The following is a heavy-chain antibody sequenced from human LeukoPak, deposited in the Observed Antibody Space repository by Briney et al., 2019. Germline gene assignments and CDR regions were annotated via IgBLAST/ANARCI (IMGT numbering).Heavy chain of an antibody. CDR2: IYSGGST. Sequence: QAGGSLRLSCAASGFTVSSDYMNWVRQAPGKGLEWVSLIYSGGSTYYADSVKGRFTISRDNSKNTLYLQMNSLRAEDTAVYYCARDSDRIDGYKNPGGFDRWGQGTLVTVSS. D-gene: IGHD5-24*01. J-gene: IGHJ5*02. CDR3: ARDSDRIDGYKNPGGFDR. CDR1: GFTVSSDY. V-gene: IGHV3-66*01.